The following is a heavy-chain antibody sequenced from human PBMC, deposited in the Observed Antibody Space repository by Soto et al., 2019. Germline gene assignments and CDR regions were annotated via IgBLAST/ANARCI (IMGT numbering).Heavy chain of an antibody. D-gene: IGHD2-2*02. Sequence: GGSLRLSCAASGFTVSSNYMSWVRQAPGKGLEWVSVIYSGGSTYYADSVKGRFTISRDNSKNTLYLQMNSLRAEDTAVYYCAREVPLLYSGFDYWGQGTLVTV. J-gene: IGHJ4*02. V-gene: IGHV3-53*01. CDR1: GFTVSSNY. CDR3: AREVPLLYSGFDY. CDR2: IYSGGST.